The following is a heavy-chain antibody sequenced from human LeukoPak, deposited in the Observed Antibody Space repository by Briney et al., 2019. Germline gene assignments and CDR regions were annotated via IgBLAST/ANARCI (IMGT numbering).Heavy chain of an antibody. D-gene: IGHD3-22*01. CDR3: AKRGSSGYSIPVDY. CDR2: ISYDGSNK. Sequence: QPGRSLRLSCAASGFTFSSYAMHWVRQAPGKGLEWVAVISYDGSNKYYADSVKGRFTISRDNSKNTLYLQMNSLRAEDTAVYYCAKRGSSGYSIPVDYWGQGTLVTVSS. J-gene: IGHJ4*02. CDR1: GFTFSSYA. V-gene: IGHV3-30*04.